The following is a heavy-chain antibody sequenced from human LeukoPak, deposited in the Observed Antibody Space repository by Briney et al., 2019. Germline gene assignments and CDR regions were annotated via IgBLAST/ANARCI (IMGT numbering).Heavy chain of an antibody. J-gene: IGHJ2*01. Sequence: GSLRLSCAASGFTVSNNYMSWIRQPPGKGLEWIGYIYYSGSTNYNPSLKSRVTISVDTSKNQFSLKLSSVTAADTAVYYCARVMRYFDLWGRGTLVTVSS. CDR3: ARVMRYFDL. CDR1: GFTVSNNY. D-gene: IGHD3-16*01. CDR2: IYYSGST. V-gene: IGHV4-59*02.